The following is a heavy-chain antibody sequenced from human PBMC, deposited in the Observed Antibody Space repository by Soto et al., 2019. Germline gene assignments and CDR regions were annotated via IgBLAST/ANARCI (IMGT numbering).Heavy chain of an antibody. J-gene: IGHJ4*02. Sequence: QVQLQESGPGLVKPSETLSLTCTVSGGSFKSGSYSWSWIRQPPGKGLEWIGYVYHTGRTSYNPSLKSRVSISMDTSKNQCSLNLDSVTSADTAVYFCARDFAYFDSWGQGTLVTVSS. CDR2: VYHTGRT. D-gene: IGHD3-3*01. CDR3: ARDFAYFDS. CDR1: GGSFKSGSYS. V-gene: IGHV4-61*01.